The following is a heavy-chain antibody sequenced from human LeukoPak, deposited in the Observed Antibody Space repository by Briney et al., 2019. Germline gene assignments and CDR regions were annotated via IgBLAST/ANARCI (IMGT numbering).Heavy chain of an antibody. CDR2: IIPIFGTA. D-gene: IGHD6-19*01. CDR1: GGTFSSYA. V-gene: IGHV1-69*05. Sequence: SVKVSCKASGGTFSSYAISWVRQAPGQGLEWMGGIIPIFGTANYAQKFQGRVTITTDESTSTAYMELSSLRSEDTAVYYCARDRGSLTVAGDFDYWGQGTLVTVSS. CDR3: ARDRGSLTVAGDFDY. J-gene: IGHJ4*02.